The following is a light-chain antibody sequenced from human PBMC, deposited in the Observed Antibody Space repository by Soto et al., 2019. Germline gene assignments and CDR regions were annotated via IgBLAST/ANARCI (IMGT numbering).Light chain of an antibody. CDR3: QQGSNWPPLT. CDR1: QSVGTY. Sequence: EIDLTQSPVTLSLSPGETATLSCRASQSVGTYLAWYQLKSGKAPRLLIYEASKRATGIPARFSGRGSGTEFTLTISSLEPEDFALYYCQQGSNWPPLTFGGGTKVEIK. J-gene: IGKJ4*01. CDR2: EAS. V-gene: IGKV3-11*01.